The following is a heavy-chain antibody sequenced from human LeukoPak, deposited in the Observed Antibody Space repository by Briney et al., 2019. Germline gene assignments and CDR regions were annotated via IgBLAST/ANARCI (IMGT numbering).Heavy chain of an antibody. Sequence: ASVKVSCKASGYTFTSNNIDCVRQAPRQGLEWMGWMNPNNGNTGYAQKFQGRVTMTRDISITTAYMELSSLGSEDTAVYYCARAVTNYNPLDVWGKGTSVTVSS. J-gene: IGHJ6*04. V-gene: IGHV1-8*01. D-gene: IGHD4/OR15-4a*01. CDR1: GYTFTSNN. CDR3: ARAVTNYNPLDV. CDR2: MNPNNGNT.